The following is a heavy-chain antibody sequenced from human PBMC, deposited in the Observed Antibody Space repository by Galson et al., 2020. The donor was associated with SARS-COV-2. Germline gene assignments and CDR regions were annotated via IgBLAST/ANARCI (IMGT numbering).Heavy chain of an antibody. CDR3: VTDPPKGGGAFRD. CDR2: IRTHVPKQ. Sequence: GESLKISCGASGITFRTHAMHWVRQASHKGLEWVAMIRTHVPKQYYADSVKGRSTSSRDNAKNMLYLQMNSLRPDDTAVYYCVTDPPKGGGAFRDWGQGIQVTVS. V-gene: IGHV3-30*02. CDR1: GITFRTHA. D-gene: IGHD2-15*01. J-gene: IGHJ1*01.